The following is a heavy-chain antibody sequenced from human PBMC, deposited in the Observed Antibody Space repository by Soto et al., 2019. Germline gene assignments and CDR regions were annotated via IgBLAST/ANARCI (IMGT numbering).Heavy chain of an antibody. CDR3: ERRGSITGTTVWFDP. J-gene: IGHJ5*02. CDR2: IDPSDSYT. D-gene: IGHD1-7*01. CDR1: GYSFTSYW. Sequence: GESLKISCKGSGYSFTSYWISWVRQMPGKGLEWMGRIDPSDSYTNYSPSFQGHVTISADKSISTAYLQWSSLKASDTAMYYCERRGSITGTTVWFDPWGQGTLVTVSS. V-gene: IGHV5-10-1*01.